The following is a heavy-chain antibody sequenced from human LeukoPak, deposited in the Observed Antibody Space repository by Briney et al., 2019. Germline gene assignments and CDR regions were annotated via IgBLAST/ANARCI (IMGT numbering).Heavy chain of an antibody. Sequence: ASVKVSCTASGYTFTSYDINWMRQAPGQGLEWVGWMNPNSGNTGYAQTFQGKLTMTRNTSIKTAYMELSSLRSEDTAVYYCARRFYDNLTGHTWYDYWGQGTLVTVSS. CDR3: ARRFYDNLTGHTWYDY. CDR2: MNPNSGNT. J-gene: IGHJ4*02. CDR1: GYTFTSYD. V-gene: IGHV1-8*01. D-gene: IGHD3-9*01.